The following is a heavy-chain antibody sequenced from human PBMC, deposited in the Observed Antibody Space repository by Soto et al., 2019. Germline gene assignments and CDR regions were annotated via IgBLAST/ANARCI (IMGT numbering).Heavy chain of an antibody. CDR1: GFTFSSYA. J-gene: IGHJ4*02. CDR2: ISGSGGST. V-gene: IGHV3-23*01. D-gene: IGHD3-10*01. CDR3: AKDPGWFGVSSWYFDY. Sequence: GGTLRLCCAASGFTFSSYAMSWVRQAPGKGPEWVSAISGSGGSTYYADSVKGRFTISRDNSKNTLYLQMNSLRAEDTAVYYCAKDPGWFGVSSWYFDYWGQGTLVTVSS.